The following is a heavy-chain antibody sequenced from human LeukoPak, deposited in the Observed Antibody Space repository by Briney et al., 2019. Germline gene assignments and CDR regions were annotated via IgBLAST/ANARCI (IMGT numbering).Heavy chain of an antibody. V-gene: IGHV4-39*07. D-gene: IGHD3-16*01. J-gene: IGHJ4*02. Sequence: SDTLSLACTVSGASISSSSSYWGWIRQPPGKGLEWLGNIYSRGNTYYKPSLRSRVTISIDTSKNQFSLKLTSVAAADTAVYYCARVEGETPTGLDYWGQGTLVSVSS. CDR1: GASISSSSSY. CDR2: IYSRGNT. CDR3: ARVEGETPTGLDY.